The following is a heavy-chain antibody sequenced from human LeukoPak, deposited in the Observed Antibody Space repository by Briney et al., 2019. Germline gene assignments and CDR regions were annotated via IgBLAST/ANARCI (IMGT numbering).Heavy chain of an antibody. D-gene: IGHD1-26*01. CDR2: IYSGGTT. V-gene: IGHV3-66*01. CDR1: GFTVSSNY. J-gene: IGHJ6*02. CDR3: ARDPVGAIGYGMDV. Sequence: GGSLRLSCAASGFTVSSNYMSWVRQAPGKGLEWVSVIYSGGTTYYADSVKGRLTISRDTSKNTLYLQMNSLRAEDTAVYYCARDPVGAIGYGMDVWGQGTTVTVSS.